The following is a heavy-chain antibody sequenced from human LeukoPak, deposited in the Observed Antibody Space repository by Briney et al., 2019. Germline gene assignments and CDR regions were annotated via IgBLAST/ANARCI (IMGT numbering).Heavy chain of an antibody. CDR3: VRDSYYQPDY. D-gene: IGHD3-10*01. J-gene: IGHJ4*02. CDR1: GFAFSSYW. Sequence: GGSLRLSCVASGFAFSSYWMHWVRQGPGKGLVWVSRIISDGSSATYADSVKGRFTVSRDNAKNTMYLQMNSLRAEDTAVYYCVRDSYYQPDYWGQGTLVTVSS. CDR2: IISDGSSA. V-gene: IGHV3-74*01.